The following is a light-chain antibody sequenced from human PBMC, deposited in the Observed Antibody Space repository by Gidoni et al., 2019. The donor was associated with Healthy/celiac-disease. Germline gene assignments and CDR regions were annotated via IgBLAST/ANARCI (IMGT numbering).Light chain of an antibody. Sequence: EIVMTQSPATLSLSPGERATLSCRASQSVSSSYLSWYQQKPGQAPRLLIYGASTRATGIPARFSGSGSGTDFTLTISSLQPEDFAVYYCQQDYNLPPITFXQXTRLXIK. J-gene: IGKJ5*01. CDR1: QSVSSSY. V-gene: IGKV3D-7*01. CDR3: QQDYNLPPIT. CDR2: GAS.